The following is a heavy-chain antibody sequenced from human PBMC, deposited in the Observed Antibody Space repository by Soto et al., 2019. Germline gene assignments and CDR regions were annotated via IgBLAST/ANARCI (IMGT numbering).Heavy chain of an antibody. CDR1: GRSISSVNYY. CDR2: IYYSGST. Sequence: SETLSLTCTVSGRSISSVNYYWSWIRQPPGKGLEWIGYIYYSGSTYYNPSLRSRVTISVDTSKNQFSLKLSSVTAADTAVYYCARAPGGLGRWLSWFDHWGQGTLVTVSS. J-gene: IGHJ5*02. D-gene: IGHD1-1*01. V-gene: IGHV4-30-4*01. CDR3: ARAPGGLGRWLSWFDH.